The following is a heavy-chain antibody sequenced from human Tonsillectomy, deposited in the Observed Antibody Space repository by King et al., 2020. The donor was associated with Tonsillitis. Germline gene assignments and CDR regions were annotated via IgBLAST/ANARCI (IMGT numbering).Heavy chain of an antibody. CDR2: ISYDGSNK. V-gene: IGHV3-30*18. D-gene: IGHD2-15*01. J-gene: IGHJ6*02. CDR1: GFMFRSYG. Sequence: VQLVQSGGGVVQPGRSLRLSCAASGFMFRSYGIHWVRQAPGKGLEWVALISYDGSNKYYADSVKGRFTISRDNSENTLNLQMNSLRAEDTAVYYCAKDQLVAATYSHYGMDVWGQGTTVTVSS. CDR3: AKDQLVAATYSHYGMDV.